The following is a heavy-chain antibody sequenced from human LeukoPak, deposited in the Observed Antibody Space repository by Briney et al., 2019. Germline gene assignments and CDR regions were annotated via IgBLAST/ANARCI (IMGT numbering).Heavy chain of an antibody. Sequence: PGGSLRLSYAASEFTFSTYGMHWVRQAPGKGLEWVAVIWYDGSNEYYADSVKGRFTISRDNSKNMLYLQMNRLRAEDTAVYYCAKDYYDSISYHGSAGYFDYWGQGTLVTVSS. CDR3: AKDYYDSISYHGSAGYFDY. V-gene: IGHV3-33*06. CDR1: EFTFSTYG. D-gene: IGHD3-22*01. CDR2: IWYDGSNE. J-gene: IGHJ4*02.